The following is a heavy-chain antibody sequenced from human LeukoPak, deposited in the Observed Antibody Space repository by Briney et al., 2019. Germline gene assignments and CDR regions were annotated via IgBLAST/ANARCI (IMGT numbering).Heavy chain of an antibody. V-gene: IGHV4-39*01. Sequence: SETLSLTCAVSVDSISSSRYYWGWIRQPPGKGLEWIVTISYSGRTYYNPSLKSPHTISVDTSKNQFTLTLSSVTAAETAIYYRARCDPSGGFGEIVVTGAGWFDPGGQGTLVTVSS. J-gene: IGHJ5*02. CDR1: VDSISSSRYY. CDR2: ISYSGRT. CDR3: ARCDPSGGFGEIVVTGAGWFDP. D-gene: IGHD3-16*02.